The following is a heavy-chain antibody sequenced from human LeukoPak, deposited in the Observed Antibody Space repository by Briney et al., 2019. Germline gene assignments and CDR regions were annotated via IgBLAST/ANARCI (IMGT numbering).Heavy chain of an antibody. CDR1: GGTFSSYA. D-gene: IGHD5-12*01. Sequence: GASVKVSCKASGGTFSSYAISWVRQAPGQGLEWMGGIIPIFGTANYAQKFQGRVTITTDESTSTAYMELSGLRSEDTAVYYCARVATISSRYYYYMDVWGKGTTVTVSS. V-gene: IGHV1-69*05. J-gene: IGHJ6*03. CDR2: IIPIFGTA. CDR3: ARVATISSRYYYYMDV.